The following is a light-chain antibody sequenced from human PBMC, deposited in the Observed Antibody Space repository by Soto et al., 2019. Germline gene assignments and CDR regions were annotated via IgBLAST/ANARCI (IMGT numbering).Light chain of an antibody. V-gene: IGKV3-20*01. Sequence: EIVLTQSPGTLSLSQGERATLSCRASQSVSSSYLAWYQQKPGQAPRLLIYGASSRATGIPDRFSGSGSGTDFTLTISRLEPEDFAVYYCQQYGSSPLITFGPGTKVDI. CDR1: QSVSSSY. J-gene: IGKJ3*01. CDR3: QQYGSSPLIT. CDR2: GAS.